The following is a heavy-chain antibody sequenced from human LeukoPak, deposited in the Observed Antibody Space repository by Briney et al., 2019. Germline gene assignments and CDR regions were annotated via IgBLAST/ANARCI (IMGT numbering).Heavy chain of an antibody. CDR2: MYYSGRT. D-gene: IGHD2-15*01. CDR1: GGSISSSSYY. J-gene: IGHJ3*02. Sequence: SETLSLTCAVSGGSISSSSYYWGWIRQPPGKGLEWIGTMYYSGRTYYNPSLKGRVTISIDTSKNQFSLRLSSVTAADTAVYYCAREAVADAFDIWGQGTMVTVSS. CDR3: AREAVADAFDI. V-gene: IGHV4-39*07.